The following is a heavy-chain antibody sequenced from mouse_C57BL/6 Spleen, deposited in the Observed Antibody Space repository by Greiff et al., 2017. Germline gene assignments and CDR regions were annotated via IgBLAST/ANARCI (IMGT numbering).Heavy chain of an antibody. V-gene: IGHV1-15*01. D-gene: IGHD1-1*01. CDR1: GYTFTDYE. CDR3: TRTTVVADDY. Sequence: QVQLKQSGAELVRPGASVTLSCKASGYTFTDYEMHWVKQTPVHGLEWIGAIDPETGGTAYNQKFKGKAILTADKSSSTAYMELRSLTSEDSAVYYCTRTTVVADDYWGQGTTLTVSS. CDR2: IDPETGGT. J-gene: IGHJ2*01.